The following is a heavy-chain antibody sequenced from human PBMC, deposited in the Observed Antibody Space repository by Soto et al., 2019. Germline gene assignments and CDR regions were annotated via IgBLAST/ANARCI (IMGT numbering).Heavy chain of an antibody. V-gene: IGHV3-23*01. Sequence: VQLLESGGGLVQPGGSLRLSCAASGFTFSSSAMSWVRQAPGKGLEWVSAINEGPGDTFYADSVKGRFTISRDDSKDTWYLQMNSLRAEDTAIYCCATTHYDILDYWGQGTLVTVSS. CDR2: INEGPGDT. CDR1: GFTFSSSA. CDR3: ATTHYDILDY. J-gene: IGHJ4*02. D-gene: IGHD3-9*01.